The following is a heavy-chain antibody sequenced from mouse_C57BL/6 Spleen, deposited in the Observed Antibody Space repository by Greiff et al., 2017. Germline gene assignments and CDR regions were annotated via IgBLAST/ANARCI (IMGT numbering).Heavy chain of an antibody. D-gene: IGHD4-1*01. CDR3: AGTVYFDY. CDR1: GYSITSGYY. V-gene: IGHV3-6*01. Sequence: DVKLQESGPGLVKPSQSLSLTCSVTGYSITSGYYWNWIRQFPGTKLEWLGYISYDGSNNSHPSLKNRISITRDTSKNQFFLKLNSVTTEDTATYYCAGTVYFDYWGQGTTRTVSS. CDR2: ISYDGSN. J-gene: IGHJ2*01.